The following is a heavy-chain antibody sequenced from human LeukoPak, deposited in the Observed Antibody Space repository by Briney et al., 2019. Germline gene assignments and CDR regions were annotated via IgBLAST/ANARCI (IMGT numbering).Heavy chain of an antibody. CDR3: VRDGGVSGYDLLDY. Sequence: GGSLRLSCAASGFTFSHYWMTWVRQAPGKGLEWVAHINQDGSEEHYMDSVKARFTISRDNAKNSLSLQMNSLRAEDTAVYYCVRDGGVSGYDLLDYWGQGTLATVSS. CDR1: GFTFSHYW. CDR2: INQDGSEE. V-gene: IGHV3-7*01. J-gene: IGHJ4*02. D-gene: IGHD5-12*01.